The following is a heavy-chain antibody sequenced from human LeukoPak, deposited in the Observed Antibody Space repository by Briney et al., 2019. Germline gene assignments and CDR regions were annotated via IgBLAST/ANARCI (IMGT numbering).Heavy chain of an antibody. CDR3: ARDDIVASNAFDI. V-gene: IGHV1-2*02. Sequence: ASVKVSCKASGYTFTGYYMHWVRQAPGQGLEWMGWINPNSGGTNYAQKFQGRVTMTRDTSISTAYMELSRLRSDDTAVYYCARDDIVASNAFDIWGQGTMVTVPS. J-gene: IGHJ3*02. CDR2: INPNSGGT. D-gene: IGHD5-12*01. CDR1: GYTFTGYY.